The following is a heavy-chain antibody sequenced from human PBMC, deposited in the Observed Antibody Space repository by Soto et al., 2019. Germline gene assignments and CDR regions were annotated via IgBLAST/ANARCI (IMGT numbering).Heavy chain of an antibody. V-gene: IGHV3-33*03. CDR3: ARSLVPAAMGWFDP. Sequence: QVQLVASGGGVVQPGRSLRLSCAASGFTFSSYGMHWVRQAPGKGLEWVAVIWYDGSNKYYADSVKGRFTISRDNSKNTLYLQINSLRAEDTAVYYCARSLVPAAMGWFDPWGQGTLVAVSS. CDR1: GFTFSSYG. J-gene: IGHJ5*02. D-gene: IGHD2-2*01. CDR2: IWYDGSNK.